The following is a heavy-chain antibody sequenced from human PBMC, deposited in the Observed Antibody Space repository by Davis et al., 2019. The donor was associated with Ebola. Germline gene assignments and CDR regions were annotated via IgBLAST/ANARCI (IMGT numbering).Heavy chain of an antibody. CDR2: IYHSGST. CDR3: ARALHWGSYRYTSGLGY. D-gene: IGHD3-16*02. CDR1: GGSISSSNW. V-gene: IGHV4-4*02. J-gene: IGHJ4*02. Sequence: MPSETLSLTCAVSGGSISSSNWWSWVRQPPGKGLEWIGEIYHSGSTNYNPSLKGRVTISVDTSKNQFSLKLSSVTAADTAVYYCARALHWGSYRYTSGLGYWGQGTLVTVSS.